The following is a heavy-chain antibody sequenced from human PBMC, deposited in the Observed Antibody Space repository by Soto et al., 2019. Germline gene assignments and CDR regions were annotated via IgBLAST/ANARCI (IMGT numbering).Heavy chain of an antibody. CDR1: GFAVRHNY. V-gene: IGHV3-53*04. CDR3: ARKTDSIPSGGDV. CDR2: IYSGGDT. Sequence: EVQLVESGGGLVQPGGSLRLSCTASGFAVRHNYMTWVRQAPGKGLEWVSLIYSGGDTAYADSVKGRFTISRHTSQNTLYLQMNSLSAEDPAVYYCARKTDSIPSGGDVWGKGTAVTVSS. D-gene: IGHD3-10*01. J-gene: IGHJ6*04.